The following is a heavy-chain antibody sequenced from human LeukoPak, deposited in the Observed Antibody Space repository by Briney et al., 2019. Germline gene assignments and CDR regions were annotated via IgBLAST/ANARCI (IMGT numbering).Heavy chain of an antibody. D-gene: IGHD6-13*01. V-gene: IGHV4-59*01. Sequence: SETLSLTCTVSGGSISSYYWSWIRQPPGKGLEWIGYIYYSGSTNYNPSLKSRVTISVDTSKNQFSLKLSSVTAADTAVYYCARELYSSSWAANWFDPWGQGTLVTVSS. CDR1: GGSISSYY. CDR2: IYYSGST. CDR3: ARELYSSSWAANWFDP. J-gene: IGHJ5*02.